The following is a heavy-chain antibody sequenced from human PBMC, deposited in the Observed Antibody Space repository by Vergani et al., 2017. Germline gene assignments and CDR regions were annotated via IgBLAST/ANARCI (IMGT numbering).Heavy chain of an antibody. D-gene: IGHD3-10*01. J-gene: IGHJ6*04. Sequence: EVQLVETGGGLIQPGGSLRLSCAASGFTVSSNYMSWVRQAPGKGLDWVSVIYSGGSTYYADSVKGRFTISRDNSKNTLYLQMNSLRAADTAVYYCARGRITMVRGVASALMDVWGKGTTVTVSS. CDR2: IYSGGST. CDR1: GFTVSSNY. V-gene: IGHV3-53*02. CDR3: ARGRITMVRGVASALMDV.